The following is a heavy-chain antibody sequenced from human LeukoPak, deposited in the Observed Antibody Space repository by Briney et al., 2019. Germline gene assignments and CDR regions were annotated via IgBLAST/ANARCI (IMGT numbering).Heavy chain of an antibody. Sequence: SETLSLTCTVSGGSISSSSYYWGWIRQPPGQGLEWIGSIYYSGSTYYNPSLKSRVTISVDTSKNQFSLKLSSVTAADTAVYYCARSLGLYYYGMDVWGQGTTVTVSS. CDR3: ARSLGLYYYGMDV. CDR2: IYYSGST. J-gene: IGHJ6*02. CDR1: GGSISSSSYY. V-gene: IGHV4-39*01.